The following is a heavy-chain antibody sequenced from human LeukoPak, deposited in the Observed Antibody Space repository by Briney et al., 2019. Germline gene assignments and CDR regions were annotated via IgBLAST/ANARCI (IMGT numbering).Heavy chain of an antibody. CDR3: ARDDGAPSYYDILTGYYPEAFDI. V-gene: IGHV1-18*01. D-gene: IGHD3-9*01. Sequence: ASVKVSCKASGYTFTSYGISWVRQAPGQGLEWLGWISAYNGNTNYAQKLQGRVTMTTDTSTSTAYMELRSLRSDDTAMYYCARDDGAPSYYDILTGYYPEAFDIWGQGTMVTVSS. CDR2: ISAYNGNT. J-gene: IGHJ3*02. CDR1: GYTFTSYG.